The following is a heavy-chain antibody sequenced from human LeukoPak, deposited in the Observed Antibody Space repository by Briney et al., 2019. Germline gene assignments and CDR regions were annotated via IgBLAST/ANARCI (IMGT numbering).Heavy chain of an antibody. CDR2: ISWNSGSI. J-gene: IGHJ4*02. D-gene: IGHD4-23*01. V-gene: IGHV3-9*01. Sequence: GGSLRLSCAGSGFIFNNYAMHWVRQPPGKGLEWVSGISWNSGSIDYADSVKGRFTISRDNAKNSLYLQMNSLRVEDTAVYYCARGRPHGNDYWGQGTLVTVSS. CDR1: GFIFNNYA. CDR3: ARGRPHGNDY.